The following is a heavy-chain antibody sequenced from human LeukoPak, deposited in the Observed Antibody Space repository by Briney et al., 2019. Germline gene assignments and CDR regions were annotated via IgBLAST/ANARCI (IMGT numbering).Heavy chain of an antibody. CDR1: GFTFSTYA. V-gene: IGHV3-23*01. Sequence: GGSLRLSCVASGFTFSTYAMTWVRQAPGKGLEWVTGISSSGDDTYYAYSVKGRFHISSPNSKTTGYLQMNPLRADEPAVVHWARGPWIAAAGTVGEYWGQGTLGAVSS. CDR3: ARGPWIAAAGTVGEY. CDR2: ISSSGDDT. J-gene: IGHJ4*02. D-gene: IGHD6-13*01.